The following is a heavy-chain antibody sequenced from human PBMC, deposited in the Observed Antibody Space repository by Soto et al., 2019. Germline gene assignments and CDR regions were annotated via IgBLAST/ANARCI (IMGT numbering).Heavy chain of an antibody. Sequence: VESLKISCKGSGYIFTSYWIGCVLQMPVKVLEWMGIIYPGDPDTRYSPSFQGQVTISADKSISTAYLQWSSLKASDTAMYYCARRGYSGYDFRVYAFDIWGQGTMVTVSS. CDR3: ARRGYSGYDFRVYAFDI. V-gene: IGHV5-51*01. D-gene: IGHD5-12*01. J-gene: IGHJ3*02. CDR1: GYIFTSYW. CDR2: IYPGDPDT.